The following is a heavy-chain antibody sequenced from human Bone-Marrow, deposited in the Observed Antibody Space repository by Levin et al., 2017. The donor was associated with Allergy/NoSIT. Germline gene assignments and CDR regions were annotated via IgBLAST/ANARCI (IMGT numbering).Heavy chain of an antibody. CDR1: GFPFSSYT. CDR2: IGGTGYDT. J-gene: IGHJ4*02. D-gene: IGHD6-13*01. V-gene: IGHV3-23*01. CDR3: ANDGGYTTTWYWDN. Sequence: GGSLRLSCAGSGFPFSSYTMTWVRRAPGRGLEWVSSIGGTGYDTYYADSVRGRFTISRDNSRDSVYLQMNSLRADDTAFYYCANDGGYTTTWYWDNWGQGTLVSVSS.